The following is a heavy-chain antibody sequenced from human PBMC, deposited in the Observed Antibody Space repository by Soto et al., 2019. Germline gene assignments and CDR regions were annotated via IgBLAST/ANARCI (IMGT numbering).Heavy chain of an antibody. CDR2: IIPIFGTA. D-gene: IGHD2-15*01. V-gene: IGHV1-69*06. CDR3: ARVVVAATVWFDP. Sequence: SVKVSCNSSGYTFSGYAISWVRQAPGQGLEWMGGIIPIFGTANYAQKFQGRVTITADKSTSTAYMELSSLRSEDTAVYYCARVVVAATVWFDPWGQGTLVTVSS. J-gene: IGHJ5*02. CDR1: GYTFSGYA.